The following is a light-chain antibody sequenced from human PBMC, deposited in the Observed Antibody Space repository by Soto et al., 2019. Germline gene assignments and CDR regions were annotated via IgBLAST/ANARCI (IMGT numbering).Light chain of an antibody. CDR2: KAS. CDR3: HQDQACPRT. Sequence: DIQMTQSPSTLSGSVGDRVTITCRASQTISSWLAWYQQKPGKAPKLLTYKASTLKSGVPSRFSGSGSGTECTLTNDSLQPEDVATYYCHQDQACPRTFGQGTKVDIK. J-gene: IGKJ1*01. V-gene: IGKV1-5*03. CDR1: QTISSW.